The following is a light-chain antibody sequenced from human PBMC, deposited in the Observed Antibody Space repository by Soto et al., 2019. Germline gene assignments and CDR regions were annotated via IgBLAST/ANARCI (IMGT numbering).Light chain of an antibody. Sequence: EIVLTQSPGTLSLSPGERATLSCRASQSVSGSSLAWYQQKPGQAPRLLIYGASSRATGIPDRFSGSGSGTDFTLTISRLEPEDFAVFYCHQYGSLPRTFGQGTKVEVK. J-gene: IGKJ1*01. CDR3: HQYGSLPRT. V-gene: IGKV3-20*01. CDR1: QSVSGSS. CDR2: GAS.